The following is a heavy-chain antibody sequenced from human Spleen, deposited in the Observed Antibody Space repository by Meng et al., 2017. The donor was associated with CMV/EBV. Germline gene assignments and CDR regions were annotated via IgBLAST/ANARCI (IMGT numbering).Heavy chain of an antibody. D-gene: IGHD1-26*01. CDR2: IRYDGSTA. V-gene: IGHV3-30*02. J-gene: IGHJ2*01. Sequence: GGSLRLSCAASGFTFNTYGMHWVRQSPVRGLEWVAFIRYDGSTAYYGDSVKGRFTISRDNSRNTLDLQMNSLTTEDTAVYYCAKDRAGSYSLDWYFDLWGRGTLVTVSS. CDR1: GFTFNTYG. CDR3: AKDRAGSYSLDWYFDL.